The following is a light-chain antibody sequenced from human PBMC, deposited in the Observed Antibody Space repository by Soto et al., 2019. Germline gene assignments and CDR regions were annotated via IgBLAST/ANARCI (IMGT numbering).Light chain of an antibody. CDR1: SSNIGSNS. Sequence: QSVLTQPPSVSAAPGQKVTISCSGRSSNIGSNSVSWYQQLPGTAPKLLIYDNNERPSGIPDRFSGSKSGTSGTLDITGLQTGDEADYYCATWDGSLPGEVFGGGTKLTVL. J-gene: IGLJ2*01. V-gene: IGLV1-51*01. CDR3: ATWDGSLPGEV. CDR2: DNN.